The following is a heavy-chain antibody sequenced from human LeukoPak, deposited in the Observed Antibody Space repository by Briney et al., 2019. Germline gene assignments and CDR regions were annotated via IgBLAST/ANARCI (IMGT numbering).Heavy chain of an antibody. Sequence: GGPLRLSCAASGFTFSSYTMNWVRQAPGRGLEWVSSISSSNSYIYYADSVKGRFTISRDNAKNSLYLQMNSLRAEDTAVYYCARTFIVGATFIDYFDYWGQGTLVTVSS. CDR3: ARTFIVGATFIDYFDY. D-gene: IGHD1-26*01. V-gene: IGHV3-21*01. CDR2: ISSSNSYI. CDR1: GFTFSSYT. J-gene: IGHJ4*02.